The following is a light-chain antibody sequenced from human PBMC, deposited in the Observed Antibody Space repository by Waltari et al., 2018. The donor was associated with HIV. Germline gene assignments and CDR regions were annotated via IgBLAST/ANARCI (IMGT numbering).Light chain of an antibody. CDR2: STN. Sequence: QTVVTQEPSFSVSPGGTVTLTCGLSSGSVSTSYYPSWYQQTPGQAPRTLIYSTNTRSSGVPDRFSGSILGNKAALTITGAQADDESDYYCVLFMGNGICVFGGGTKLTVL. CDR3: VLFMGNGICV. CDR1: SGSVSTSYY. J-gene: IGLJ3*02. V-gene: IGLV8-61*01.